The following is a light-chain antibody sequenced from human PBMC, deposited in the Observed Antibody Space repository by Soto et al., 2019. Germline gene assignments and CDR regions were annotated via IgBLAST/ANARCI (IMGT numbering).Light chain of an antibody. V-gene: IGLV2-14*01. Sequence: QSVLTQPASVSGSPGQSITISCTGTSSDVGSYNYVSWYQQYPGKAPKLMIYDVSNRPSGVSYRFSGSKSGNTASLTISGLQAEDEAEYYCSSYTTSSTHVVFGGGTQLTVL. CDR1: SSDVGSYNY. CDR2: DVS. CDR3: SSYTTSSTHVV. J-gene: IGLJ2*01.